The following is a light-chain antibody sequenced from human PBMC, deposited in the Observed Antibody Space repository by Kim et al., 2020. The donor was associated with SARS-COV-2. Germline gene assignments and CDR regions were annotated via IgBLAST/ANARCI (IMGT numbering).Light chain of an antibody. J-gene: IGLJ1*01. V-gene: IGLV2-14*03. CDR2: DVS. CDR3: SSYTSSSTLHV. Sequence: QSITIACTGTSSDVSGYNYVSWYQQHPGKAPKLMIYDVSNRPSGVSNRFSGSKSGNTASLTISGLQAEDEADYYCSSYTSSSTLHVFGTGTKVTVL. CDR1: SSDVSGYNY.